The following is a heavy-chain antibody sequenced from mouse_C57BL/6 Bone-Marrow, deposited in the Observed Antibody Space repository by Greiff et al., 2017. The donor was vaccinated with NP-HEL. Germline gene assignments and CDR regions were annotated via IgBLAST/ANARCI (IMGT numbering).Heavy chain of an antibody. Sequence: EVNLVESGGGLVQSGRSLRLSCATSGFTFSDFYMEWVRQAPGKGLEWIAASRNKANDYTTEYSASVKDRFIVSRDTSQSILYLQMNALRAEDTAIYYCARDYYGSSYWYFDVWGTGTTVTVSS. CDR2: SRNKANDYTT. D-gene: IGHD1-1*01. CDR3: ARDYYGSSYWYFDV. J-gene: IGHJ1*03. CDR1: GFTFSDFY. V-gene: IGHV7-1*01.